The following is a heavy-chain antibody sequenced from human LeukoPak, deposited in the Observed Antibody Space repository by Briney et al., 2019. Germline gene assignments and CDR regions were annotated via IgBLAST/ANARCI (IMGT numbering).Heavy chain of an antibody. J-gene: IGHJ4*02. CDR2: ISSSGSTI. V-gene: IGHV3-11*04. D-gene: IGHD1-26*01. CDR3: ARDKRVGATLFDY. CDR1: GFTFSDYY. Sequence: GGSLRLSCAASGFTFSDYYMSWIRQAPGKGLEWVSYISSSGSTIYYADSVKGRFTISRDNAKNSLYLQMNSLRAEDTAVYYCARDKRVGATLFDYWGQGTLVTVSS.